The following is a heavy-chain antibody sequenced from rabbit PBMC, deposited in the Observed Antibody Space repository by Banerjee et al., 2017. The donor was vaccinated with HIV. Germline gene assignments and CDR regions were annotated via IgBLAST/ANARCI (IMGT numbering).Heavy chain of an antibody. CDR3: ARDRAVISDSGHYFDL. J-gene: IGHJ4*01. Sequence: QSLEESGGDLVKPGASLTLTCTASGIDFSSNYYMCWVRQAPGKGLEWIGCITAGSSTTTYYASWAKGRFTISRENTQNTVSLQLNSLTAADTATYFCARDRAVISDSGHYFDLWGPGTLVTVS. CDR1: GIDFSSNYY. V-gene: IGHV1S40*01. D-gene: IGHD8-1*01. CDR2: ITAGSSTTT.